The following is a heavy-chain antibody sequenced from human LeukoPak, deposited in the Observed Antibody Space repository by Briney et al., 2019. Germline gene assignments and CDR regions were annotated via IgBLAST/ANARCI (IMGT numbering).Heavy chain of an antibody. J-gene: IGHJ4*02. V-gene: IGHV3-30-3*01. Sequence: PGGSLRLSCAASGFALSSYAMHWVRQGPGKGLEWVALVSYDGGSKYYADSMKGRITISRDNSKNTLHLQMNSLRTEDTAVYYCARVKGGIAAAGNYFDYWGQGALVTVSS. CDR3: ARVKGGIAAAGNYFDY. D-gene: IGHD6-13*01. CDR2: VSYDGGSK. CDR1: GFALSSYA.